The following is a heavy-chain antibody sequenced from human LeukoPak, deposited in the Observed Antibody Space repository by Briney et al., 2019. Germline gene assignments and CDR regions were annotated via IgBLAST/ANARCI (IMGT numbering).Heavy chain of an antibody. CDR2: ISSGGSFI. CDR3: ARFVTGGNYLSGNGYYFGY. Sequence: GGSLRLSCAASGFTLSSYSMSWVRQAPGKGLEWVSSISSGGSFINYADSVKGRFTISRDNAKNSLYLQMNGLRAEDTAVYYCARFVTGGNYLSGNGYYFGYWGQGTLVTVSS. J-gene: IGHJ4*02. D-gene: IGHD1-26*01. CDR1: GFTLSSYS. V-gene: IGHV3-21*01.